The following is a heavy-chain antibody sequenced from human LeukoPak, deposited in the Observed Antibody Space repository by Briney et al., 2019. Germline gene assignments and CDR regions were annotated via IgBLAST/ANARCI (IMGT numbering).Heavy chain of an antibody. D-gene: IGHD5-24*01. Sequence: WVSAIRGSGGSTYYADSVKGRFTISRDNSKNTLYLQMNSLRAEDTAVYYCAKGVEDAFDIWGQGTMVTVSS. J-gene: IGHJ3*02. CDR3: AKGVEDAFDI. CDR2: IRGSGGST. V-gene: IGHV3-23*01.